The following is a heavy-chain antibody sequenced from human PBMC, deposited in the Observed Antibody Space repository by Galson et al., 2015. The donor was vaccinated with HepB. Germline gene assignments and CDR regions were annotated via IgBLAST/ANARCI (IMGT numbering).Heavy chain of an antibody. J-gene: IGHJ4*02. CDR3: ARSAAGRDAYIFDS. CDR1: GLTVNSNY. Sequence: SLRLSCAASGLTVNSNYMSWVRQAPGKGLEWVSIIYSGGSTYYADSVKGRFTISRDNSENTLYLQMNSLRAEDTAVYYCARSAAGRDAYIFDSWGPGTLVTVSS. D-gene: IGHD5-24*01. V-gene: IGHV3-66*01. CDR2: IYSGGST.